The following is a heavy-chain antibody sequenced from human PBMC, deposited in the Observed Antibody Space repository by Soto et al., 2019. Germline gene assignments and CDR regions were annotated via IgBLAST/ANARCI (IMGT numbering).Heavy chain of an antibody. V-gene: IGHV4-61*08. Sequence: QVQLQESGPGLVKPSETLSLTCTVSVSGGSVSTGVHYWSWIRQPPGKGLEWIGYIYYSGSTNYNPFINSRVTISVDTSKNQFSLKLTSVTAADTAVYYCARGYYTSWYWFDRWGRGTLVTVSS. J-gene: IGHJ2*01. CDR2: IYYSGST. CDR1: GGSVSTGVHY. D-gene: IGHD6-13*01. CDR3: ARGYYTSWYWFDR.